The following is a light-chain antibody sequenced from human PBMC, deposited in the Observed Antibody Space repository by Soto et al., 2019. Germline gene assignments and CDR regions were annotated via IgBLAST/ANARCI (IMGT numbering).Light chain of an antibody. Sequence: EIVLTQSPGTLSLSPGERATLSCRASQSVSSSYLAWYQQKPGQAPRLLIYGASSRATGIPDRFSGSGSGTEFTLTISSLEPEDFAVYYCQQYGSSLLTFGGGTKLEIK. CDR3: QQYGSSLLT. CDR1: QSVSSSY. V-gene: IGKV3-20*01. CDR2: GAS. J-gene: IGKJ4*01.